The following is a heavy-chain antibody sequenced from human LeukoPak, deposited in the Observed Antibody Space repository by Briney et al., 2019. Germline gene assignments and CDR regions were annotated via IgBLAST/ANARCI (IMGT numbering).Heavy chain of an antibody. CDR3: ARDPSYDAFDI. Sequence: GGSLRLSCAASGFTFSSYWMSWVRQAPGKGLEWVANIKQDGSEKYYVDSVEGRFTISRDNAKNSLYLQMNSLRAEDTAVYYCARDPSYDAFDIWGQGTMVTVSS. CDR2: IKQDGSEK. J-gene: IGHJ3*02. V-gene: IGHV3-7*01. CDR1: GFTFSSYW.